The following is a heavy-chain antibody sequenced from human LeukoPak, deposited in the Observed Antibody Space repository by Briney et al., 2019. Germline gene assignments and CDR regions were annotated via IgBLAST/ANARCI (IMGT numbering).Heavy chain of an antibody. V-gene: IGHV1-2*02. CDR3: ARDYYCSGGSYHPHYDY. Sequence: ASVKVSCKASGYTFTSYYMHWVRQAPGQGLEWMGWINPNSGGTNYAQKFQGRVTMTRDTSISTAYMELSRLRSDDTAVYYCARDYYCSGGSYHPHYDYWGQGTLVTVSS. CDR1: GYTFTSYY. D-gene: IGHD2-15*01. J-gene: IGHJ4*02. CDR2: INPNSGGT.